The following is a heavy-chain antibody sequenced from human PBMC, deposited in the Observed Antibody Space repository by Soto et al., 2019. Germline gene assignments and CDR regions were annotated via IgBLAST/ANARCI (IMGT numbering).Heavy chain of an antibody. CDR2: ISSSSSTI. D-gene: IGHD3-22*01. V-gene: IGHV3-48*02. CDR1: GFTFSSYS. CDR3: ATYDSSGYFGYYFDY. J-gene: IGHJ4*02. Sequence: VQLVESGGGLVQPGGSLRLSCAASGFTFSSYSMNWVRQAPGKGLEWVSYISSSSSTIYYADSVKGRFTISRDNAKNSLYLQMNSLRDEDTAVYYCATYDSSGYFGYYFDYWGQGTLVTVSS.